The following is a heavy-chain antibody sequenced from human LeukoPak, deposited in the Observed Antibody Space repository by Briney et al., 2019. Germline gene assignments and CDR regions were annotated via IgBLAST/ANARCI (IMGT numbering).Heavy chain of an antibody. D-gene: IGHD3-10*01. Sequence: SETLSLTCAVYGGSFGSYYWSWIRQPAGKGLEWIGRIYTSGSTNYNPSLKSRVTMSVDTPKNQFSLKLNSVTAADTAVYYCAKSNGYGLVDIWGQGTVVTVSS. J-gene: IGHJ3*02. V-gene: IGHV4-59*10. CDR3: AKSNGYGLVDI. CDR1: GGSFGSYY. CDR2: IYTSGST.